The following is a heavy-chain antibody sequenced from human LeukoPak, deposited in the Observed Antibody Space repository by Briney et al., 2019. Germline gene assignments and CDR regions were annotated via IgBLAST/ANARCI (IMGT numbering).Heavy chain of an antibody. CDR3: ARLSYCGGDCYWDAFDI. D-gene: IGHD2-21*02. CDR1: GFTFSDYF. CDR2: ISSSAGTI. V-gene: IGHV3-11*01. J-gene: IGHJ3*02. Sequence: GGSLRLSCAASGFTFSDYFMNWIRQAPGKGLEWASYISSSAGTIYYADSVKGRFTISRDNAKNSLFLQMNSLRAEDTAVYYCARLSYCGGDCYWDAFDIWGQGTMVTVSS.